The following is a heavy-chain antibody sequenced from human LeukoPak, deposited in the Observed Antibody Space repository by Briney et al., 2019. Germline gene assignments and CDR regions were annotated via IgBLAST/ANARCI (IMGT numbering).Heavy chain of an antibody. Sequence: ASVTLSCKASGYTFTSYGISWVRQAPGQGLEWVGWISAYKSNTNYAQQLQGRVTMTTDTSTRTAYMELRSLRSDDTAVYYCARERSIAVAGSVYFDYWGQGTLVTVSS. D-gene: IGHD6-19*01. CDR3: ARERSIAVAGSVYFDY. J-gene: IGHJ4*02. V-gene: IGHV1-18*01. CDR1: GYTFTSYG. CDR2: ISAYKSNT.